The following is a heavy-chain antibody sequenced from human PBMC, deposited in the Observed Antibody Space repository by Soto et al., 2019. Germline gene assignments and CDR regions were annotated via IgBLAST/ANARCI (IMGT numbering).Heavy chain of an antibody. Sequence: QVQLQQWGAGLLKPSETLSLTCAVYGGSFSGYYWSWIRQPPGKGLEWIGEINHSGSTNYNPSLKGRVTISVDTSKNQLSMKLSSGPASDTAVYYCARDRRGSGDYWGQGALVTVS. J-gene: IGHJ4*02. V-gene: IGHV4-34*01. CDR2: INHSGST. CDR3: ARDRRGSGDY. CDR1: GGSFSGYY. D-gene: IGHD1-26*01.